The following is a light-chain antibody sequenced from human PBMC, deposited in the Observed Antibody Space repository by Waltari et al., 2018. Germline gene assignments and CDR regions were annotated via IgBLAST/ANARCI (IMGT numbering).Light chain of an antibody. J-gene: IGKJ4*01. CDR1: PDIKTY. CDR2: DVS. Sequence: DVQMTQSPSSLSASVGDRVTITCQASPDIKTYLNWYQQKSGKAPKVVIYDVSHLATGVPSRFSGTGYGTQFTLTISSLQPEDIATYYCQQYEDESTFGGGTKVEVK. V-gene: IGKV1-33*01. CDR3: QQYEDEST.